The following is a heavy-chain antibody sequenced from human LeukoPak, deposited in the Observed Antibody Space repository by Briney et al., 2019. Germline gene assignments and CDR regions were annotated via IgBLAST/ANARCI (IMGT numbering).Heavy chain of an antibody. CDR1: GGSITNYY. D-gene: IGHD1-14*01. CDR2: IYYSGST. V-gene: IGHV4-59*01. CDR3: ARGESGNHAGFFDI. J-gene: IGHJ3*02. Sequence: SETLSLTCTVSGGSITNYYWTWIRQPPGKELEWIGFIYYSGSTNYSPSLKSRVAISVDTSKNQFSLKLSSVTAADTAIYYCARGESGNHAGFFDIWGQGTMVTVSS.